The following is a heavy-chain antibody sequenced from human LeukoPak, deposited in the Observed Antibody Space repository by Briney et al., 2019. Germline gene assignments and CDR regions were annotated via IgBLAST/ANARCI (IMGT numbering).Heavy chain of an antibody. CDR3: ARDKAYQLLLVNAFDI. CDR1: GYTFTGYY. V-gene: IGHV1-2*02. J-gene: IGHJ3*02. D-gene: IGHD2-2*01. CDR2: INPNSGGT. Sequence: ASVKGSCKASGYTFTGYYMHCVRQAPGQGLEWMGWINPNSGGTNYAQKFQGRVTMTRDTSISTAYMELSRLRSDDTAVYYCARDKAYQLLLVNAFDIWGQGTMVTVSS.